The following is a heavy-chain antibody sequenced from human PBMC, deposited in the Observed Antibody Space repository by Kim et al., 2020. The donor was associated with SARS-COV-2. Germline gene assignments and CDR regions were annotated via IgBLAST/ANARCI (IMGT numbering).Heavy chain of an antibody. D-gene: IGHD3-9*01. Sequence: RFTISRDNAKNSVYLQMNSLRAEDTAVYYCARGPYDILTDSPRWVYYFDYWGQGILVTVSS. J-gene: IGHJ4*02. CDR3: ARGPYDILTDSPRWVYYFDY. V-gene: IGHV3-11*05.